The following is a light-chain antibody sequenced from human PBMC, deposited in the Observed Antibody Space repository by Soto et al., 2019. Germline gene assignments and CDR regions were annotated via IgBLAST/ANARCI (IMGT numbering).Light chain of an antibody. Sequence: QSALTQPRSVSGSPGQSVTISCTGTSSDVGGYNYVSWYQQHPGKAPKLMIYDVSKRPSGVPDRFSGSKSGNTASLTISGLQAEDEAGYYLCFLGGRYPWVFGTGNKLAVL. CDR3: CFLGGRYPWV. CDR1: SSDVGGYNY. V-gene: IGLV2-11*01. J-gene: IGLJ1*01. CDR2: DVS.